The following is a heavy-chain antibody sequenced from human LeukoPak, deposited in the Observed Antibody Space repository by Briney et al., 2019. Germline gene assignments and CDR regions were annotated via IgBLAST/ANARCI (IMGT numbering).Heavy chain of an antibody. D-gene: IGHD5-12*01. CDR2: IIPVLNIT. CDR1: GGTFSSSA. V-gene: IGHV1-69*04. J-gene: IGHJ4*02. CDR3: ASLSGYSGYDFVISKYHFDY. Sequence: SSVTLSCKTSGGTFSSSAITWVRQAPGQGLEWMGRIIPVLNITTYAQKFQGRVTITADKSTSTASVELSGLSSEDTAVYYCASLSGYSGYDFVISKYHFDYWGQGSLVTVSS.